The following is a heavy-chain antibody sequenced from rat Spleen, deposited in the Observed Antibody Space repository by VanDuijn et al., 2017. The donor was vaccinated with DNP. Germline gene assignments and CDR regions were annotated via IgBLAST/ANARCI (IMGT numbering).Heavy chain of an antibody. CDR3: STLNFYASLSEYFDY. CDR1: GFIFSDYN. J-gene: IGHJ2*01. V-gene: IGHV5S10*01. D-gene: IGHD1-12*01. Sequence: EVQLVESGGGLVQPGGSLKLSCAASGFIFSDYNMAWVRQAPKKGLEWVATIVHDGSRTYYRDSVKGRFTISRDNAKSTLYLQMDSLRSDDTATYYCSTLNFYASLSEYFDYWGQGVMVTVSS. CDR2: IVHDGSRT.